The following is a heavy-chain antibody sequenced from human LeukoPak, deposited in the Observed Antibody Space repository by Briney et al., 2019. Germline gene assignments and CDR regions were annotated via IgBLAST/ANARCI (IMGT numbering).Heavy chain of an antibody. J-gene: IGHJ4*02. D-gene: IGHD3-9*01. CDR3: ARGSYDILTGYPYYFDY. Sequence: SSETLSLTCTVSGYSISSGYYWGWIRQPPRKGLEWIESIYHGGSTYYNPSLKSRVTISVDTSKNQFSLKLSSVTAADTAVYCCARGSYDILTGYPYYFDYWGQGTLVTVSS. CDR2: IYHGGST. CDR1: GYSISSGYY. V-gene: IGHV4-38-2*02.